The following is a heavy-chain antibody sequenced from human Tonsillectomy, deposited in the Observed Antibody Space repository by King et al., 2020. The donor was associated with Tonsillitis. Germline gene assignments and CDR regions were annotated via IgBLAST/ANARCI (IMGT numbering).Heavy chain of an antibody. CDR3: ASELVGPTDFDY. J-gene: IGHJ4*02. CDR2: IWYDGSRV. D-gene: IGHD1-26*01. V-gene: IGHV3-33*01. Sequence: VQLVESGGTMVQPGRSLRLSCAASGFTFSSYAMHWVRQAPGKGLEWVAVIWYDGSRVFYADSVKGRFTISRDYSKNTLYLQMDSLRVEDTGVYYCASELVGPTDFDYWGQGTLVTVSS. CDR1: GFTFSSYA.